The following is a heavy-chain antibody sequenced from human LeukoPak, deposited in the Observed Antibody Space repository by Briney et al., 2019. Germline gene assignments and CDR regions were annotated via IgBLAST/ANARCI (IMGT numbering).Heavy chain of an antibody. V-gene: IGHV3-30*03. J-gene: IGHJ5*02. CDR2: ISDDGSNI. CDR3: ARGPYYGSRGNNWFDP. CDR1: GFTFSYYD. D-gene: IGHD3-10*01. Sequence: GGSLRLSCAASGFTFSYYDMHWVRQAPGKGLEWVAVISDDGSNIFHSDSVKGRFTISRDNSKNTLYLQMNSLRAEDTAVYYCARGPYYGSRGNNWFDPRGQGTLVTVSS.